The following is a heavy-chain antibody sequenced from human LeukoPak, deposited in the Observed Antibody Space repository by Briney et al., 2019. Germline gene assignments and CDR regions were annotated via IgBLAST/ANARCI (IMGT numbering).Heavy chain of an antibody. CDR1: GFTFSSYS. D-gene: IGHD2-2*02. J-gene: IGHJ4*02. V-gene: IGHV3-21*01. CDR2: ISSSSSYI. CDR3: ARDKGYCSSTSCYRDDYFDY. Sequence: GGSLRLSCAASGFTFSSYSMNWVRQAPGKGLEWVSSISSSSSYIYYADSVKGRFTISRDNAKNSLYLQMNSLRAEDTAVYYCARDKGYCSSTSCYRDDYFDYWGQGTLVTVSS.